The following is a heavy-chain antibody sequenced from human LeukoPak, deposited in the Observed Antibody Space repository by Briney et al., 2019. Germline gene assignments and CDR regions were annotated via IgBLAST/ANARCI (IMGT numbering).Heavy chain of an antibody. CDR3: ARALSAMVPDY. Sequence: PGGSLRLSCAASGLTFSTYGMHWVRQAPGKGLEWVAVIRYDGSNKYYGDSVKGRFTISRDNSKNTLYLQMNSLRAEDTAVYYCARALSAMVPDYWGQGTLLTVSS. CDR2: IRYDGSNK. CDR1: GLTFSTYG. D-gene: IGHD5-18*01. J-gene: IGHJ4*02. V-gene: IGHV3-33*01.